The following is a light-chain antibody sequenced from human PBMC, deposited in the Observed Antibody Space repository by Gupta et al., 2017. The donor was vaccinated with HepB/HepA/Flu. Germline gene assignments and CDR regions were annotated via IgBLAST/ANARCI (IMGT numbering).Light chain of an antibody. CDR2: STN. V-gene: IGLV8-61*01. CDR3: VLYIGSGISV. Sequence: QTVVTQEPSFSVSPGGTVTLTCGLSSGSVSTGYHPSWYQLTPGQAPRTRVYSTNIRFDGVPDRFSGSLLGNKAALTITGAQADDDSDYYCVLYIGSGISVFGGGTKLTVL. J-gene: IGLJ2*01. CDR1: SGSVSTGYH.